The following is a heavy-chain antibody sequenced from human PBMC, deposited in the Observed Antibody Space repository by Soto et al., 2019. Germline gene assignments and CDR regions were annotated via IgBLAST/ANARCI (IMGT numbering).Heavy chain of an antibody. CDR1: GYSFTSYG. J-gene: IGHJ4*02. V-gene: IGHV1-18*01. CDR2: ISAYNGNT. CDR3: ARGRLELTEVFDY. D-gene: IGHD1-7*01. Sequence: ASVKGSFKGSGYSFTSYGISWVRQAPGQGLEWMGWISAYNGNTNYAQKLQGRVTMTTDTSTSTAYMELRSLRSDDTAVYYCARGRLELTEVFDYWGQGTLVTVSS.